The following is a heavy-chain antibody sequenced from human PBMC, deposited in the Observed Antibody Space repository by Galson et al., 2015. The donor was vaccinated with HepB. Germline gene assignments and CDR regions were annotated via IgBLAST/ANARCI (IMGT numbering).Heavy chain of an antibody. Sequence: SLRLSCAASGFTFSGSAMHWVRQASGKGLEWVGRIRSKGDSYATAYAASVKGRFTMSRDDSKNTAYLQMNSLKTEDTAVYYCMTRWEISEYWGQGNLVTVSS. D-gene: IGHD3-16*02. CDR2: IRSKGDSYAT. CDR3: MTRWEISEY. CDR1: GFTFSGSA. J-gene: IGHJ4*02. V-gene: IGHV3-73*01.